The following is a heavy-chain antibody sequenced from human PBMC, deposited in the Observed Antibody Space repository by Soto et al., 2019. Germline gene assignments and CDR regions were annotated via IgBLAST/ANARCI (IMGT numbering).Heavy chain of an antibody. CDR1: GFTVSSNY. D-gene: IGHD3-3*01. J-gene: IGHJ3*02. CDR3: AREVRVRGFAFDI. V-gene: IGHV3-66*01. Sequence: GALRLSCAVSGFTVSSNYMNWVRQAPGKGLEWVSFIYSGGNTYYADSVKGRFTISRDNSKNMLYLQMNSLRVEDTAVYYCAREVRVRGFAFDIWGQGTMVTVSS. CDR2: IYSGGNT.